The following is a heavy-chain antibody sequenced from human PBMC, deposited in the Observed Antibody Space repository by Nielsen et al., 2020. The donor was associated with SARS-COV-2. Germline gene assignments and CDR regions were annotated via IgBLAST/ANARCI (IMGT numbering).Heavy chain of an antibody. Sequence: GGSLRLSCAASGFTFRNYGMHWVRQAPGKGLEWVAVISYDGRDEYYGDFVKGRFTISRDNSKNTLYLQMNSLTTEDTAVYYCAEAHPVCDGDCSSIYYFYGMDVWGQGTTVTVSS. J-gene: IGHJ6*02. CDR2: ISYDGRDE. CDR3: AEAHPVCDGDCSSIYYFYGMDV. V-gene: IGHV3-30*18. D-gene: IGHD2-21*02. CDR1: GFTFRNYG.